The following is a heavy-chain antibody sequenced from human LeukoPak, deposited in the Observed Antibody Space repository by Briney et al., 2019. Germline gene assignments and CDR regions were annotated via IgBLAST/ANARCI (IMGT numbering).Heavy chain of an antibody. D-gene: IGHD6-19*01. CDR1: GFTFSSYW. CDR2: IKQDGSEK. Sequence: GGSLRLSCAASGFTFSSYWMSWVRQAPGKGLEWVANIKQDGSEKYYVDSVKGRFTISRDNAKNSLYLQMNSLRAEDTAVYYCARDRNIAVAGTDLIYYYYMDVWGKGTTVTISS. CDR3: ARDRNIAVAGTDLIYYYYMDV. V-gene: IGHV3-7*01. J-gene: IGHJ6*03.